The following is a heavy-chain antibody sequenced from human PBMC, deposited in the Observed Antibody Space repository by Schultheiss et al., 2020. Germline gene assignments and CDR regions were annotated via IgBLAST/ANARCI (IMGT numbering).Heavy chain of an antibody. J-gene: IGHJ6*03. V-gene: IGHV3-21*01. CDR1: GFTFSNSS. D-gene: IGHD2-2*01. CDR3: ARDQGCSSTSCPYYMDV. Sequence: GGSLRLSCAASGFTFSNSSLNWVRQAPGKGLEWVSSISSSSSYIYYADSVKGRFTISRDNAKNSMYLQMNSLRAEDTAVYYCARDQGCSSTSCPYYMDVWGKGTTVTVSS. CDR2: ISSSSSYI.